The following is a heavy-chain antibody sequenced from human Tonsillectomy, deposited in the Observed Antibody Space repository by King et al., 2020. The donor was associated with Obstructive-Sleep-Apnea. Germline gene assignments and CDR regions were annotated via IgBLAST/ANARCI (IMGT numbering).Heavy chain of an antibody. J-gene: IGHJ4*02. CDR3: ARPQRKYYYDSSGYRIGSFDY. CDR1: GFTFCSYW. Sequence: VQLVESGGGLVQPGGSLRLSCAASGFTFCSYWMSWVRQTPGKGVEWVANRTQDGREKYYVDSVKGRFTLSRDNAKKSLYLQMNSLRAEDTAAYYCARPQRKYYYDSSGYRIGSFDYWGQGTLVTVSS. V-gene: IGHV3-7*03. D-gene: IGHD3-22*01. CDR2: RTQDGREK.